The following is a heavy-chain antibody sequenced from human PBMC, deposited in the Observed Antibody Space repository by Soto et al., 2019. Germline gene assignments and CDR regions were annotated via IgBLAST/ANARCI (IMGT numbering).Heavy chain of an antibody. CDR2: IYHSGST. V-gene: IGHV4-38-2*01. Sequence: PSETLSLTCAVSGYSISSGYYWGWIRQPPGKGLEWIGSIYHSGSTYYNPSLKSRVTISVDTSKNQFSLKLSSVTAADTAVYYCARGLRSSIYFMKYYFDYWGQGTLVTVSS. J-gene: IGHJ4*02. D-gene: IGHD4-17*01. CDR1: GYSISSGYY. CDR3: ARGLRSSIYFMKYYFDY.